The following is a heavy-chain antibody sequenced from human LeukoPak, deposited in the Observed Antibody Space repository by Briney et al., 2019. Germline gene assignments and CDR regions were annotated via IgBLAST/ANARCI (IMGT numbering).Heavy chain of an antibody. V-gene: IGHV3-7*04. CDR3: ARDQGYGDY. J-gene: IGHJ4*02. D-gene: IGHD1-1*01. CDR1: GFTFSIYW. Sequence: GGSLRLSCAASGFTFSIYWMSWVRQAPGKGLEWVANIKQDGSEKYYVDSVKGRFTISRDNAKNSLYLQMNSLRAEDTAVYYCARDQGYGDYRGQGTLVTVSS. CDR2: IKQDGSEK.